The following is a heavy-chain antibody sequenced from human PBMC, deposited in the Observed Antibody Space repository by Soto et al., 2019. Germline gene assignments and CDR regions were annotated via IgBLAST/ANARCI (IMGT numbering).Heavy chain of an antibody. J-gene: IGHJ4*01. D-gene: IGHD1-26*01. CDR1: GDSISSSHW. CDR3: ATLPPRIELKVLPIPM. CDR2: VYHSGIS. Sequence: QVYLQQSGPALVKPSGTLFLTCTVSGDSISSSHWWTWVRQSPGKGLEWIGEVYHSGISTYNPSLKSRVSISVDKSNNQFSLTLSSVTAADTAVYYCATLPPRIELKVLPIPMWGPGTLVSVSS. V-gene: IGHV4-4*02.